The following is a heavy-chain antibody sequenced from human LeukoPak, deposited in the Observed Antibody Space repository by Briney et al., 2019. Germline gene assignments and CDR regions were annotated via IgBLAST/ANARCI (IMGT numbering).Heavy chain of an antibody. CDR3: ARDRGATIPIYYYMDV. CDR2: IYTSGST. J-gene: IGHJ6*03. V-gene: IGHV4-61*02. CDR1: GGSISSGSYY. Sequence: SETLSLTCTVSGGSISSGSYYWSWIRQPAGKGLEWIGRIYTSGSTNYNPSLKSRVTMSVDTSKNQFSLKLSSVTAADTAVYYSARDRGATIPIYYYMDVWGKGTTVTISS. D-gene: IGHD5-12*01.